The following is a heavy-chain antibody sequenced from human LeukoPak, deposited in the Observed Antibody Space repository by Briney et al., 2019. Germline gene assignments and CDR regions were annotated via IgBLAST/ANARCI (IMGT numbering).Heavy chain of an antibody. CDR1: GGSFSGYY. CDR3: ARGKIAARSRINWFDP. Sequence: SETLSLTCAVYGGSFSGYYWSWIRQPPGKGLEWIGEIHHGGRTNYNPSLKSRVTISVDTSKNQFSLKLSSVTAADTAVYYCARGKIAARSRINWFDPWGQGTLVTVSS. J-gene: IGHJ5*02. V-gene: IGHV4-34*01. D-gene: IGHD6-6*01. CDR2: IHHGGRT.